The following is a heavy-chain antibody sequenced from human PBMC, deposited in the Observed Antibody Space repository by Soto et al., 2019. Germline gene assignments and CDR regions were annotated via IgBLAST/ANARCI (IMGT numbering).Heavy chain of an antibody. V-gene: IGHV4-59*01. Sequence: PSETLSLTCTVTGDSSSRYYWSWIRQPPGKGLEWIGYISYSGSTNYNPSLKSRVTISVDTSKTQFSLKLTSVTAADTAVYYCARDGRGYSGYPYDSWGQGTRVTVSS. CDR1: GDSSSRYY. CDR3: ARDGRGYSGYPYDS. J-gene: IGHJ4*02. D-gene: IGHD5-12*01. CDR2: ISYSGST.